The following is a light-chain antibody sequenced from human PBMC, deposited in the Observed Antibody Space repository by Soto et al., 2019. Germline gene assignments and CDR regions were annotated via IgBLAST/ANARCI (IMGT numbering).Light chain of an antibody. CDR1: QTITTW. J-gene: IGKJ2*01. CDR3: QQYNDYQYT. Sequence: DIEMMQSPSTLSASVGDRVTITCRASQTITTWLAWYQQKPRKAPKLLIYKATNVQTGVPSRFSGSGSGTEFSLTISSLQPEDFAIYYCQQYNDYQYTFGQGTRLEIK. CDR2: KAT. V-gene: IGKV1-5*03.